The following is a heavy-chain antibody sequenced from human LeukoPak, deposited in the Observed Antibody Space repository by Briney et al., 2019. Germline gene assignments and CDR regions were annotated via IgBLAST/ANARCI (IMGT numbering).Heavy chain of an antibody. J-gene: IGHJ4*02. Sequence: PGRSLRLSCAASGFTFSSYGMHWVRQAPGKGLEWVAYISHDGNNKYYADPVKGRFTISRDNSNNTLYLQMNGLRAEDTAVYYCARGAYSYGFESYFDYWGQGTLVTVSS. V-gene: IGHV3-30*03. D-gene: IGHD5-18*01. CDR1: GFTFSSYG. CDR3: ARGAYSYGFESYFDY. CDR2: ISHDGNNK.